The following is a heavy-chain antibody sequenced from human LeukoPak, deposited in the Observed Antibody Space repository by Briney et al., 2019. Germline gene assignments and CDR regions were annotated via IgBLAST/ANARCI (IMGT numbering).Heavy chain of an antibody. CDR2: INHSGST. CDR3: ARGLIDDSSGYHTLKFDY. J-gene: IGHJ4*02. D-gene: IGHD3-22*01. Sequence: SETLSLTCAVYGVSFSGYYWSWLRQPPGKGLEWIGEINHSGSTNYNPSLKSRVTISVDTSKNQFSLKLSSVPDADTAVYYCARGLIDDSSGYHTLKFDYWGQGTLVTVSS. CDR1: GVSFSGYY. V-gene: IGHV4-34*01.